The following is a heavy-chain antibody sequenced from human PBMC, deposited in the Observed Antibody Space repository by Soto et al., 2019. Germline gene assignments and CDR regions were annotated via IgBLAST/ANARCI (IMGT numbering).Heavy chain of an antibody. V-gene: IGHV1-3*01. CDR2: INAGNGNT. D-gene: IGHD3-22*01. J-gene: IGHJ5*02. CDR3: ARDRLPTMIVVRGWLDP. CDR1: GYTFTSYA. Sequence: QVQLVQSGAEVKKPGASVKVSCKASGYTFTSYAMHWVRQAPGQRLEWMGWINAGNGNTKYSQKFQGRVTITRDTSASTAYMELSSLRSEDTAVYYCARDRLPTMIVVRGWLDPWGQGTLVTVSS.